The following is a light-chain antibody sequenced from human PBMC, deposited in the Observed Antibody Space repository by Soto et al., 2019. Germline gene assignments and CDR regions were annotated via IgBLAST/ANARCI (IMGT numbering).Light chain of an antibody. CDR3: QQYETWPPLT. CDR2: NAC. J-gene: IGKJ4*01. Sequence: EIVMTQSPATLSVSPGERATLSCRASQSISSNLAWYQQKPGQAPRLLILNACTRATGIPVRFSGSGFGTEFTLTISVLQSEDFAVYYCQQYETWPPLTFGGGTKVEIK. V-gene: IGKV3-15*01. CDR1: QSISSN.